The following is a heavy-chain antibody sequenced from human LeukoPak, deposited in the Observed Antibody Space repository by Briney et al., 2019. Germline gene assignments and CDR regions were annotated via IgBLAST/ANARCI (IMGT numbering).Heavy chain of an antibody. CDR3: AREPEMATINWWFDP. V-gene: IGHV3-30-3*01. CDR2: ISYDGSNK. J-gene: IGHJ5*02. CDR1: GFTFSSYA. D-gene: IGHD5-24*01. Sequence: GGSLRLSCAASGFTFSSYAMHWVRQVAGKGLGCVAVISYDGSNKYYADSVKGRFTISRDNSKNTLYLQMNSLRAEDTAVYYCAREPEMATINWWFDPWGQGTLVTVSS.